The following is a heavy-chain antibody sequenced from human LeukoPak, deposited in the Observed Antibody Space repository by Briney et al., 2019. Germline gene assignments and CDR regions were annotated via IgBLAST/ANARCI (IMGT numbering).Heavy chain of an antibody. CDR1: GFIFSSYG. Sequence: PGGSLRLSCAASGFIFSSYGMSWVRQAPGKGLEWVSAISGSGGSTYYADSVKGRFTISRDNSKDTLYLQINSLRSEDTAVYYCAKEGGYRYDLDNPLEYWGQGTLVTVSS. CDR2: ISGSGGST. J-gene: IGHJ4*02. CDR3: AKEGGYRYDLDNPLEY. D-gene: IGHD5-18*01. V-gene: IGHV3-23*01.